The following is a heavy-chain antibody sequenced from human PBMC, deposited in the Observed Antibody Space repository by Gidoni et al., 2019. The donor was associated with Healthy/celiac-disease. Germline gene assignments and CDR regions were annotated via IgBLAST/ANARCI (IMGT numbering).Heavy chain of an antibody. V-gene: IGHV3-33*01. D-gene: IGHD2-21*02. J-gene: IGHJ4*02. CDR3: ARERRARGDYYFDY. CDR2: IWYDGSNK. Sequence: SSYGMHWVRQAPGKGLEWVAVIWYDGSNKYYADSVKGRFTISRDNSKNTLYLQMNSLRAEDTAVYDCARERRARGDYYFDYWGQGTLVTVSS. CDR1: SSYG.